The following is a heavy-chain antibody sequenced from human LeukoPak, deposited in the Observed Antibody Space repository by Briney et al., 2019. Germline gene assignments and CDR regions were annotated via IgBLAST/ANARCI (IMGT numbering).Heavy chain of an antibody. J-gene: IGHJ4*02. V-gene: IGHV4-59*01. CDR1: GGSISTYS. CDR3: TTAVTVPFDY. Sequence: SETLSLTCTIPGGSISTYSWSWIRQPPGKGLGWIGYIYYGGSAHYNPSLKSRVTISVDTSKNQFSLRLTSVTAADTAVYYCTTAVTVPFDYWGQGTLVTVSS. CDR2: IYYGGSA. D-gene: IGHD6-6*01.